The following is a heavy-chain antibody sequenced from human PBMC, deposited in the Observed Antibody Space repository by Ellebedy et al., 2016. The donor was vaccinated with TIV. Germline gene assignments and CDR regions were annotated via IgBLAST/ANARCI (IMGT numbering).Heavy chain of an antibody. D-gene: IGHD2-2*01. V-gene: IGHV3-33*01. CDR2: IWHDGSHT. CDR1: GFSLNNFG. CDR3: ARDYQNGMDV. Sequence: GGSLRLSXAASGFSLNNFGMHWVRQAPGKGLEWVAVIWHDGSHTYHADTLRDRFTISRDTSTNTLYLQMNSLRAEDTALYFCARDYQNGMDVWGQGTTVTVSS. J-gene: IGHJ6*02.